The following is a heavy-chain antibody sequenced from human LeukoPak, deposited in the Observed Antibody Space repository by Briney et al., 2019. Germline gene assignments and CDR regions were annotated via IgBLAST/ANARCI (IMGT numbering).Heavy chain of an antibody. Sequence: PGGSLRLSCAASRFTFSRYGMHWVRQAPGKGLEWVAFIRYDGSNKHYADSVKGRFTISRDNSKNTLYLQMNSLRTEDTALYYCAKEGDGYHWGQGTMVTVSS. V-gene: IGHV3-30*02. CDR3: AKEGDGYH. D-gene: IGHD5-24*01. CDR2: IRYDGSNK. J-gene: IGHJ3*01. CDR1: RFTFSRYG.